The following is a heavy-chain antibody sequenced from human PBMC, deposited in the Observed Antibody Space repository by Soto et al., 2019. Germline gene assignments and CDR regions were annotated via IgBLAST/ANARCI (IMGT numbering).Heavy chain of an antibody. V-gene: IGHV3-30*18. CDR2: ISYDGSNK. D-gene: IGHD2-2*01. Sequence: PGGSLRLSCAAXGFTFSSYGMHWVRQAPGKGLEWVAVISYDGSNKYYADSVKGRFTISRDNSKNTLYLQMNSLRAEDTAVYYCAKAPPLVVVVPAAIIPWGQGTLVTVSS. CDR1: GFTFSSYG. J-gene: IGHJ5*02. CDR3: AKAPPLVVVVPAAIIP.